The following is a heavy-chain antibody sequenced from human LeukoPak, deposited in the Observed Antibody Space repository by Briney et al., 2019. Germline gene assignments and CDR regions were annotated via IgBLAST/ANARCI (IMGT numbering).Heavy chain of an antibody. V-gene: IGHV4-59*07. J-gene: IGHJ4*02. Sequence: PSDTLSLLCTVSGRSISRYYWRWIRQPPAKGLEWMGYIYYSGCTNYNHPLKNRITISVDTSKNQFSLKLSSVTAADTAVYYCARGAGGDYGSFFDYWGQGTLVTVSS. CDR2: IYYSGCT. CDR1: GRSISRYY. CDR3: ARGAGGDYGSFFDY. D-gene: IGHD4-17*01.